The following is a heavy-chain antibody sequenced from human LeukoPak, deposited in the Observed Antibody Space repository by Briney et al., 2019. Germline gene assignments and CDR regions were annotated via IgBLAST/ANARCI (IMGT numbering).Heavy chain of an antibody. V-gene: IGHV1-2*02. CDR1: GYTFSGCY. D-gene: IGHD6-19*01. J-gene: IGHJ4*02. CDR3: ASGSSLDGSSGWPTHYY. CDR2: INPNSGAT. Sequence: ASVKVSCKASGYTFSGCYMHWVRHAPGEGLEWMGWINPNSGATHYAQNFQGRVTMTRATSISTAYMELNRLTSDDTAVYYCASGSSLDGSSGWPTHYYWGQGTLVTVSS.